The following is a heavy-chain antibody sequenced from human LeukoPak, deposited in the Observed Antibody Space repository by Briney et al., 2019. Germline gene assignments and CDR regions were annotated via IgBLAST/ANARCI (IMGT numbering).Heavy chain of an antibody. CDR1: GFTVSNNY. V-gene: IGHV3-66*01. Sequence: GGSLRLSCAASGFTVSNNYMSWVRQAPGKGLEWVSVIYSGGDTYYADSVKGRFTISRDNSKNTLYLQMNSLRAEDTAVYYCARERERGITRPYFGPWGQGTLVPVSS. CDR3: ARERERGITRPYFGP. J-gene: IGHJ5*02. CDR2: IYSGGDT. D-gene: IGHD3-10*01.